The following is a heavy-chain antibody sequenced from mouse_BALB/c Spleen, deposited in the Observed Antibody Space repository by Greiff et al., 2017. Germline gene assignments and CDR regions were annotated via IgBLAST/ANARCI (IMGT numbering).Heavy chain of an antibody. Sequence: EVQLQQSGPELMKPGASVKISCKASGYSFTSYYMHWVKQSHGKSLEWIGYIDPFNGGTSYNQKFKGKATLTVDKSSSTAYMHLSSLTSEDSAVYYCARYGNYGWFAYWGQGTLVTVSA. J-gene: IGHJ3*01. V-gene: IGHV1S135*01. CDR2: IDPFNGGT. CDR3: ARYGNYGWFAY. CDR1: GYSFTSYY. D-gene: IGHD2-1*01.